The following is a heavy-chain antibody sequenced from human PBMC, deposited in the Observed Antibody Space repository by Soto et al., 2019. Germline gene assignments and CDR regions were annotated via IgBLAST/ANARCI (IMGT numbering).Heavy chain of an antibody. CDR2: ISSSSSTI. CDR1: GFTFSSYS. CDR3: ARGGYGDYLE. D-gene: IGHD4-17*01. Sequence: ELQLVESGGGLVQPGGSLRLSCAASGFTFSSYSMNWVRQAPGKGLEWVSYISSSSSTIYYADSVKGRFTISRDNAKNSLYLQMNSLRAEDTAVYYCARGGYGDYLEWGQGTLVTVSS. V-gene: IGHV3-48*01. J-gene: IGHJ4*02.